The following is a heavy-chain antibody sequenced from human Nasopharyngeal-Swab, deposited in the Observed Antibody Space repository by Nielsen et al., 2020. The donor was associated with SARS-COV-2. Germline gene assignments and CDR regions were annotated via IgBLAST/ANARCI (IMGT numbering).Heavy chain of an antibody. CDR3: AREGWEAENGYDY. CDR1: GASISGINW. Sequence: SETLSLTCAVSGASISGINWWSWVRQSPGQGLEWIGEIHHSGPTDYNPSLKSRVTMWLDKSKNQFSLEPYSVTAADSAVYYCAREGWEAENGYDYWGQGTLVTVSS. J-gene: IGHJ4*02. D-gene: IGHD1-26*01. CDR2: IHHSGPT. V-gene: IGHV4-4*02.